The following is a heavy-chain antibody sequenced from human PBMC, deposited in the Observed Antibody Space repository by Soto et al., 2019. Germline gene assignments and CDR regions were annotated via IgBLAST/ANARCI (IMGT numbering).Heavy chain of an antibody. CDR1: GFTFIGSA. CDR2: IRSKANSYAT. J-gene: IGHJ6*02. D-gene: IGHD2-15*01. CDR3: VVEDLGMEV. V-gene: IGHV3-73*01. Sequence: LRLSCAASGFTFIGSAMHWVRQASGKGLEWVGRIRSKANSYATAYAASVKGRFTISRDNSKNTLYLQMNSLRVDDTAVYYCVVEDLGMEVWGQGTTVTVSS.